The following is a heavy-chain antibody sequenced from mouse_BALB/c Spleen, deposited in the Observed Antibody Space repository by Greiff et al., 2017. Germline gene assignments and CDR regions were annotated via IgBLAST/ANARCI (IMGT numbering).Heavy chain of an antibody. V-gene: IGHV3-2*02. CDR3: ARTYGSSSCFDY. Sequence: EVKLVESGPGLVKPSQSLSLTCTVTGYSITSDYAWNWIRQFPGNKLEWMGYISYSGSTSYNPSLKSRISITRDTSKNQFFLQLNSVTTEDTATYYCARTYGSSSCFDYWGQGTTLTVSS. CDR1: GYSITSDYA. D-gene: IGHD1-1*01. J-gene: IGHJ2*01. CDR2: ISYSGST.